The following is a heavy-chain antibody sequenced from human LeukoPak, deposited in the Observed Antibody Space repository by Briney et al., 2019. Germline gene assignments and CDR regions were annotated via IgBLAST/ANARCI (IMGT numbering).Heavy chain of an antibody. CDR3: ARGEYDILTGYHDAFDI. CDR1: GGSISSSSYY. CDR2: IYYSGST. V-gene: IGHV4-61*05. D-gene: IGHD3-9*01. Sequence: PSETLSLTCTVSGGSISSSSYYWGWIRQPPGKGLEWIGYIYYSGSTNYNPSLKSRVTISVDTSKNQFSLKLSSVTAADTAVYYCARGEYDILTGYHDAFDIWGQGTMVTVSS. J-gene: IGHJ3*02.